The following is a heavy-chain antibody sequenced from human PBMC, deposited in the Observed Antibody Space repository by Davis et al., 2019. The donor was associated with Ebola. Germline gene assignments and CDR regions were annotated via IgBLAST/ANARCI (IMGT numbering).Heavy chain of an antibody. V-gene: IGHV3-11*01. D-gene: IGHD1-1*01. CDR2: ISSSGSTI. Sequence: GESLKISCTASGFTFSDYAMSWIRQAPGKGLEWVSYISSSGSTIYYADSVKGRFTISRDNAKNSLYLQMNSLRAEDTAVYYCARDNDGRNWFDPWGQGTLVTVSS. J-gene: IGHJ5*02. CDR3: ARDNDGRNWFDP. CDR1: GFTFSDYA.